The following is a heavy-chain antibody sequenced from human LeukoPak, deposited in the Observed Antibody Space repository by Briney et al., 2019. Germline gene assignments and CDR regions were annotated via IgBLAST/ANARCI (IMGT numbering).Heavy chain of an antibody. J-gene: IGHJ4*02. V-gene: IGHV1-8*01. D-gene: IGHD3-22*01. CDR3: ARDLTYYYDSSGYYYSPEEWHDY. CDR2: MNPNSGNT. CDR1: GYTFTSYD. Sequence: GASVKVSCKASGYTFTSYDINWVRQATGQGLEWMGWMNPNSGNTGYAQKFQGRVTMTRNTSISTAYMELSSLRSEDTAVYYCARDLTYYYDSSGYYYSPEEWHDYWGQGTLVTVSS.